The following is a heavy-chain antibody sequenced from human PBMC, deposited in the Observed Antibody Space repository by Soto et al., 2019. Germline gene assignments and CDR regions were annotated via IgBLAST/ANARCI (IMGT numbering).Heavy chain of an antibody. J-gene: IGHJ6*02. Sequence: EGSMRLSCAASGFNFRDYYRSWIRQAPGKRLEWVSYISSSSRHTNYADSVKGRFTISRDNAKKSVFLQMNSLRAEGTALYYYAKGIVPLSPTDGDITYYHNPMDVWGQGTTVTVSS. CDR1: GFNFRDYY. CDR2: ISSSSRHT. D-gene: IGHD3-9*01. V-gene: IGHV3-11*06. CDR3: AKGIVPLSPTDGDITYYHNPMDV.